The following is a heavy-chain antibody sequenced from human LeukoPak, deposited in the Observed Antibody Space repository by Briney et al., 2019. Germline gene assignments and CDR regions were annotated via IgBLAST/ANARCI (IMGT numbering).Heavy chain of an antibody. CDR3: AKDDSSGYYSPYYFDY. J-gene: IGHJ4*02. Sequence: GGSLRLSCAASGFTFDSYAMNWVRQAPGKGLEWVSAIRGGGTSTYYAVSVKGRFTISRDNSKKTLSLQMNSLRAEDTAVYYCAKDDSSGYYSPYYFDYWGQGTLVTVSS. CDR1: GFTFDSYA. V-gene: IGHV3-23*01. D-gene: IGHD3-22*01. CDR2: IRGGGTST.